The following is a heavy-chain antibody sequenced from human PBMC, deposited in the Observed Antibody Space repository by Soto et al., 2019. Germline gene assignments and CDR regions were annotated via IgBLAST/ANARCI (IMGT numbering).Heavy chain of an antibody. D-gene: IGHD6-13*01. CDR3: AKEGPITSWYFDY. V-gene: IGHV3-30*18. CDR2: ISYDGNVA. CDR1: GFTFSNYG. J-gene: IGHJ4*01. Sequence: QVQLVESGGGVVQPGRSLRLSCAASGFTFSNYGMHWVSQAPGKGLEWVIVISYDGNVAYYADSVKGRFTISRDNSKNTLYLKMNSLRPEDTAMYYGAKEGPITSWYFDYWVHGTLVTVSS.